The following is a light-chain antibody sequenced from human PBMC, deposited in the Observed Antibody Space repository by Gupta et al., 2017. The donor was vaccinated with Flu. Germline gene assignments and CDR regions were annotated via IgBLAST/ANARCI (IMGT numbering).Light chain of an antibody. J-gene: IGKJ2*01. Sequence: GERATLAFRASQSVGSSLAWYQEKLGQAPRLLIYGASSRATGIPDRFSGSGSGTDFTLTISGLEPEDFAVYYCQQYGASPYTFGQGTRLDI. CDR1: QSVGSS. CDR2: GAS. V-gene: IGKV3-20*01. CDR3: QQYGASPYT.